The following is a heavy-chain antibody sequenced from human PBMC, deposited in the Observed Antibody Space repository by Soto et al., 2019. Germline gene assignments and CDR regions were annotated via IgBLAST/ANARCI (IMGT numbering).Heavy chain of an antibody. J-gene: IGHJ4*02. CDR2: IIPIYASP. Sequence: QVQLVQSGAEVKKPGSSVKVSCKASGGTFSSNAISWVRQAPGQGLEWMGGIIPIYASPNYAQNFQGRVTVTADKATSTAYLELRRLKFADPAIYDCAVTVTGSRSPLAHWGRGTLVIVSS. CDR3: AVTVTGSRSPLAH. V-gene: IGHV1-69*06. CDR1: GGTFSSNA. D-gene: IGHD3-9*01.